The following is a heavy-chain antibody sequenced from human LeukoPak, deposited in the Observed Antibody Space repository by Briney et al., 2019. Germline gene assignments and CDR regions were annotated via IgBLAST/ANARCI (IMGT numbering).Heavy chain of an antibody. CDR1: GLTFSSYA. Sequence: GGSLRLSCAASGLTFSSYAMSWVRHAPGKGLEWVDNIKQDGSEKYYVDSVKGRFTISRDNAKNSLYLQMNSLRSEDTAVYYCARDRPFYGDYEDLDYWGQGTLVTVSS. V-gene: IGHV3-7*01. J-gene: IGHJ4*02. CDR2: IKQDGSEK. D-gene: IGHD4-17*01. CDR3: ARDRPFYGDYEDLDY.